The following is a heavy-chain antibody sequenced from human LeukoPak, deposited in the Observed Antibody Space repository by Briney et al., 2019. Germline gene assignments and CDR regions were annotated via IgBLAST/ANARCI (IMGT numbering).Heavy chain of an antibody. CDR2: IYPNSGGT. Sequence: ASVYVSRKASGFTFTGYYMHWVRQAPGEGLECMGCIYPNSGGTNYAQTFQGGVTVTRDTPISTAYMGLSRRTPDDPPVFIGARVDQPSQCLVYFPDEYFQHWGQGTLVTVSS. CDR3: ARVDQPSQCLVYFPDEYFQH. J-gene: IGHJ1*01. D-gene: IGHD5/OR15-5a*01. V-gene: IGHV1-2*02. CDR1: GFTFTGYY.